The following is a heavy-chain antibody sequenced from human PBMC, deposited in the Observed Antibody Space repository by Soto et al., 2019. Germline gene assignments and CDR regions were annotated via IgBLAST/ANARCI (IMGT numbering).Heavy chain of an antibody. J-gene: IGHJ4*02. V-gene: IGHV1-3*01. Sequence: ASVKVSCKASGYTFTSYAMHWVRQAPGQRLEWMGWINAGNGNTKYSRKFQGRVTITRDTSASTAYMELSSLRSEDTAVYYCARAQDYDILTGYYRGFDYWRQGTLVTVSS. CDR3: ARAQDYDILTGYYRGFDY. D-gene: IGHD3-9*01. CDR1: GYTFTSYA. CDR2: INAGNGNT.